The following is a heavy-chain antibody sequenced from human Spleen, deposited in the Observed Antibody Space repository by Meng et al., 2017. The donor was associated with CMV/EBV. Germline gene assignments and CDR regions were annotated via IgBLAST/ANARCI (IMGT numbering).Heavy chain of an antibody. CDR3: AKYFGVNSKLGNYQYGMDV. V-gene: IGHV3-33*06. D-gene: IGHD2/OR15-2a*01. CDR2: IWYDESNQ. CDR1: GFTFSNYA. J-gene: IGHJ6*02. Sequence: GESLKISCAASGFTFSNYAMHWVRLAPGKGLEWVALIWYDESNQYYGDSVKGRFTISRDNSKNTLYLQMNSLRAEATAVYYRAKYFGVNSKLGNYQYGMDVWGQGTTVTVSS.